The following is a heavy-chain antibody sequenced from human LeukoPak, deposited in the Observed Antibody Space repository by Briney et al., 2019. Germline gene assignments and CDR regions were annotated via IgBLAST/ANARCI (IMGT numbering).Heavy chain of an antibody. CDR2: MNPNSGKT. J-gene: IGHJ3*02. V-gene: IGHV1-8*01. D-gene: IGHD7-27*01. CDR1: GYTFTSYD. CDR3: ARSPTGAFDI. Sequence: ASVKVSSKASGYTFTSYDINWVRQATGQGPEWMGWMNPNSGKTGYAQKFQGRVTMTWDTSISTAYMDLSSLRSEDTAVYYCARSPTGAFDIWGQGTMVTVSS.